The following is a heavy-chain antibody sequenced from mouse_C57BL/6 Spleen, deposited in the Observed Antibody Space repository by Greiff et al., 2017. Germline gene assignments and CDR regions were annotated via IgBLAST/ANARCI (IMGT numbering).Heavy chain of an antibody. V-gene: IGHV1-64*01. CDR3: ARSDDYDAFAY. CDR2: IHPNSGST. D-gene: IGHD2-4*01. J-gene: IGHJ3*01. Sequence: QVQLQQPGAELVKPGASVKLSCKASGYTFTSYWMHWVKQRPGQGLEWIGMIHPNSGSTNYNEKFKSKATLTVDKSSSTAYMQLSSLTSEDSAVYYCARSDDYDAFAYWGQGTLVTVSA. CDR1: GYTFTSYW.